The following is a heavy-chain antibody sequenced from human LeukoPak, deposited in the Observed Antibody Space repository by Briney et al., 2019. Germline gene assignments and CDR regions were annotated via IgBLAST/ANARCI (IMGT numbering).Heavy chain of an antibody. J-gene: IGHJ4*02. CDR1: GFTFSDYY. V-gene: IGHV3-7*01. Sequence: GGSLRLSCAASGFTFSDYYMSWVRQAPGKGLEWVANIKEDGSEKYYVDSVKGRFTISRDNAKNSLYLQMNSLRAEDTAVYYCARYNGYDYFDYWGQGTLVTVSS. CDR3: ARYNGYDYFDY. D-gene: IGHD5-12*01. CDR2: IKEDGSEK.